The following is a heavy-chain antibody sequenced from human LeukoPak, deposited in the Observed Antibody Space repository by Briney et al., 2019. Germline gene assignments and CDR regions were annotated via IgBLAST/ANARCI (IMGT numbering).Heavy chain of an antibody. CDR3: ARAVAAYYYYYGMDV. J-gene: IGHJ6*04. CDR2: LSYDGSNK. CDR1: GFTFSSYA. V-gene: IGHV3-30*04. Sequence: QTGRSLRLSCAASGFTFSSYAMHWGREAPGEGGGWGAVLSYDGSNKYYAASVKGRFSISRDNSNNTLYLPMNSLRAQDTAVYYCARAVAAYYYYYGMDVWGKGSSVTLSS. D-gene: IGHD2-15*01.